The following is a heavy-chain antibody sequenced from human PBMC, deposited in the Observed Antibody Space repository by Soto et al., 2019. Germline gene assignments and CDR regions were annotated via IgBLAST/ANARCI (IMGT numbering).Heavy chain of an antibody. Sequence: EVQLLESGGGLVQPGGSLRLSCAASGFTFRSYAMNWVRQAPGKRLEWVSGISGSGGTTYYADPVKGRFTISRDQSKNTVSLQMNSLRTDDTAVYYCAKPSSGWTSFQHWGQGTLVTVSS. CDR3: AKPSSGWTSFQH. CDR1: GFTFRSYA. CDR2: ISGSGGTT. J-gene: IGHJ1*01. V-gene: IGHV3-23*01. D-gene: IGHD6-19*01.